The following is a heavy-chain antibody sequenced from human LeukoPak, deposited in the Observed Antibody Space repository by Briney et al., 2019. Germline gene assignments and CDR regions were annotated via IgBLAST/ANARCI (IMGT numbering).Heavy chain of an antibody. CDR3: ARYHVLNRGVNWFDP. CDR2: IYHSGST. J-gene: IGHJ5*02. D-gene: IGHD2-2*01. Sequence: SETLSLTCTVSGGSISSGGYYWSWIRQPPGKGLEWIGYIYHSGSTYYNPSLNSRVTISVDTSKNQFSLKLSSVTAVDTAVYYCARYHVLNRGVNWFDPWGQGTLVTVSS. V-gene: IGHV4-30-2*01. CDR1: GGSISSGGYY.